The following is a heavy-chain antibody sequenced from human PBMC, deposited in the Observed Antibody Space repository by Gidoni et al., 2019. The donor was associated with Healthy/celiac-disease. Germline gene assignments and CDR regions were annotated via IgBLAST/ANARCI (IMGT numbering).Heavy chain of an antibody. V-gene: IGHV3-30-3*01. CDR2: ISYDGSNK. CDR3: AREVYGDYEGTFDY. D-gene: IGHD4-17*01. Sequence: QVQLVESGGGVVQPGRSLRLSGAASGFTLRSYAMHWVRQDPGKGLEWVAVISYDGSNKYYADSVKGRFTISRDNSKNTLYLQMNSLRAEDTAVYYCAREVYGDYEGTFDYWGQGTLVTVSS. J-gene: IGHJ4*02. CDR1: GFTLRSYA.